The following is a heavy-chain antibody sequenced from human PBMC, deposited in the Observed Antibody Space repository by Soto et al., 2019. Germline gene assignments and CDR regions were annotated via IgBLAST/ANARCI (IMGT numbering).Heavy chain of an antibody. V-gene: IGHV1-18*01. J-gene: IGHJ6*03. D-gene: IGHD4-17*01. CDR2: ISAYNGNT. CDR3: ARLDTVTMANYYYYYYMDV. Sequence: QVQLVQSGAEVKKPGASVKVSCKASGYTFTSYGISWVRQAPGQGLEWMGWISAYNGNTNYAQKLQGRVTMTTDTSTRAAYMELRSLRSDDTAVYYCARLDTVTMANYYYYYYMDVWGKGTTVTVSS. CDR1: GYTFTSYG.